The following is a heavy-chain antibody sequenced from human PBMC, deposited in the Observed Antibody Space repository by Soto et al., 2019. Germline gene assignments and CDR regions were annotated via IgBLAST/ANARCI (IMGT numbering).Heavy chain of an antibody. CDR3: ARVEYTYNYRGLDY. V-gene: IGHV4-34*01. D-gene: IGHD3-16*01. CDR1: GGSFRGYY. Sequence: QGQLQQWGTGLLKPSETLSLTCAVYGGSFRGYYWTWIRQPPGKGLEWIGEIDHSGSTNYNPSLKSRVTISVDTSKNQFSLKLASVTAADTAVYYCARVEYTYNYRGLDYWGQGTLVTVSS. CDR2: IDHSGST. J-gene: IGHJ4*02.